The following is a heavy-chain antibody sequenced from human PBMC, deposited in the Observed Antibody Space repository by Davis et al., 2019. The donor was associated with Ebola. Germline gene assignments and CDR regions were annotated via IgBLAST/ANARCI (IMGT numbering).Heavy chain of an antibody. Sequence: GESLKISCAASGFTFSSYAMHWVRQAPGKGLEWVAVISYDGSNKYYADSVKGRFTISRDNSKNTLYLQMNSLRAEDTAVYYCARDYGDYVGFYYYYGMDVWGKGTTVTVSS. J-gene: IGHJ6*04. CDR1: GFTFSSYA. CDR3: ARDYGDYVGFYYYYGMDV. D-gene: IGHD4-17*01. V-gene: IGHV3-30-3*01. CDR2: ISYDGSNK.